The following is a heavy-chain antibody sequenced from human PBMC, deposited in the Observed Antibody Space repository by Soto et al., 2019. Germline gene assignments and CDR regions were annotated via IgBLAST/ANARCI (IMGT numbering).Heavy chain of an antibody. Sequence: EVQLLESGGGLVQPGGSLRLSCAASGFTFSSYAMSWVRQAPGKGLEWVSAISGSGGSTYYADSVKGRFTISRDNSKNTLYLQMNSLRAEDTAVYYCAKVYGTSSGSYYNYYYGMDVWGQGTTVTVSS. V-gene: IGHV3-23*01. D-gene: IGHD3-10*01. CDR2: ISGSGGST. J-gene: IGHJ6*02. CDR1: GFTFSSYA. CDR3: AKVYGTSSGSYYNYYYGMDV.